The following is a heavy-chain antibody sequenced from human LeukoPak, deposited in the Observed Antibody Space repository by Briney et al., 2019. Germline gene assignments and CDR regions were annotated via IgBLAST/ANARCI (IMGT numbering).Heavy chain of an antibody. V-gene: IGHV3-73*01. CDR3: TRDYYDSSGYP. CDR2: IRSKANSYAT. CDR1: GFTFSGSA. Sequence: GGSLRLSCAASGFTFSGSAMHRVRQASGKGLEWVGRIRSKANSYATAYAASVKGRFTISRDDSKNTAYLQMNSLKTEDTAMYYCTRDYYDSSGYPWGQGTMVTVSS. J-gene: IGHJ3*01. D-gene: IGHD3-22*01.